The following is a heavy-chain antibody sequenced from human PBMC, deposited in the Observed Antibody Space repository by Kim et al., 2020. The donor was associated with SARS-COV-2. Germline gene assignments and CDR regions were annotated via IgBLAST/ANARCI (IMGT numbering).Heavy chain of an antibody. D-gene: IGHD3-9*01. CDR1: GYSFTIYW. Sequence: GESLKISCKGSGYSFTIYWIGWVRQMPGKGLEWMGIIYPGDSDTRYSPSFQGQVTISADKSISTAYLQWSSLKASDTAMYYCARPPLLHYDILTGYVAFDIWGQGTMVTVSS. CDR2: IYPGDSDT. V-gene: IGHV5-51*01. CDR3: ARPPLLHYDILTGYVAFDI. J-gene: IGHJ3*02.